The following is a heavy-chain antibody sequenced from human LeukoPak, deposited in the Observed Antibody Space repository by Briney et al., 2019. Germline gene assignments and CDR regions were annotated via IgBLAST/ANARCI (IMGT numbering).Heavy chain of an antibody. CDR3: ARLNDFWSGYPNYYYGMDV. D-gene: IGHD3-3*01. V-gene: IGHV4-39*07. Sequence: SETLSLTCTVSGGSISSYYWGWIRQPPGKGLEWIGSIYYSGSTYYNPSLKSRVTISVDTSKNQFSLKLSSVSAADTAVYYCARLNDFWSGYPNYYYGMDVWGQGTTVTASS. CDR1: GGSISSYY. J-gene: IGHJ6*02. CDR2: IYYSGST.